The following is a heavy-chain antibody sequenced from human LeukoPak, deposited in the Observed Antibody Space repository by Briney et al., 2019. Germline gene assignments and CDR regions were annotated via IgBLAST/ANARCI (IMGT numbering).Heavy chain of an antibody. CDR1: GFTFSSYW. V-gene: IGHV3-74*01. Sequence: PGGSLRLSCAASGFTFSSYWMHWVRQAPGKGLVWVSRITSDGGTTGYADSVKGRFTISRDNAKNTLYLLMNSLRAEDTAVYYCAKGENKKWLRSQFDYWGQGTLVSVSS. J-gene: IGHJ4*02. D-gene: IGHD5-12*01. CDR2: ITSDGGTT. CDR3: AKGENKKWLRSQFDY.